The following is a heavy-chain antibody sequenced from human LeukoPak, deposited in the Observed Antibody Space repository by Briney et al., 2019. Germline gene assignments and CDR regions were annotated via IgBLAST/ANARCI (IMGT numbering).Heavy chain of an antibody. CDR1: GFTFSTYA. CDR3: ARARSSYGYGDAFDI. CDR2: ISYDGSSK. Sequence: PGGSLRLPCAASGFTFSTYAMHWVRQAPGKGLEWVAVISYDGSSKYYADSVKGRFTISRDNSKNTLYLQMNSLRAEDTAVYYCARARSSYGYGDAFDIWGQGTMVTVSS. V-gene: IGHV3-30*04. D-gene: IGHD5-18*01. J-gene: IGHJ3*02.